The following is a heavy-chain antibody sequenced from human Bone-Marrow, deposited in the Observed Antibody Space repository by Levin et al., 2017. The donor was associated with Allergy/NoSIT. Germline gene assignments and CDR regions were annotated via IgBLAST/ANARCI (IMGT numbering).Heavy chain of an antibody. Sequence: VSGPTLVKPTQTLTLTCTFSGFSLSTSGVSVGWIRQPPGKALEWLALIYWDDDVRYSASLKSSLAILKAPSKNQVVLTLTNVDPADTATYFCARGRCQLRDAFDIWGQGTMVTVSS. CDR1: GFSLSTSGVS. V-gene: IGHV2-5*02. J-gene: IGHJ3*02. CDR3: ARGRCQLRDAFDI. CDR2: IYWDDDV. D-gene: IGHD1-1*01.